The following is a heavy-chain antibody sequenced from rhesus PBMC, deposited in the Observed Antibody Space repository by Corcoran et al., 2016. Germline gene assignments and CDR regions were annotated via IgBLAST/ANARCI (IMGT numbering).Heavy chain of an antibody. CDR3: VREGRQLRWYFDL. J-gene: IGHJ2*01. V-gene: IGHV4-173*01. D-gene: IGHD6-25*01. CDR1: GGSISSNY. CDR2: ISGSGGST. Sequence: QLQLQESGPGLVKPSETLSLTCAVSGGSISSNYWNWIRQSPGKGLEWIGRISGSGGSTHYNPSLKGPFTISPDTSKNQFSLKVSSVTAADTAVYYCVREGRQLRWYFDLWGPGTPITISS.